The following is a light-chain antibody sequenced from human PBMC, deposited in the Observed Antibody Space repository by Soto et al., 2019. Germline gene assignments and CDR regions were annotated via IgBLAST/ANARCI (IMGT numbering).Light chain of an antibody. Sequence: QSALTQPASVSGSPGQSITISCTGTSSDIGFYNYVSWYQQYPGKAPNLLIHGVTNRPSGISYRFSGSKSGSTAYLTISGLRDADEADYYCSSYSTSFFYVFGTGTKLTVL. CDR3: SSYSTSFFYV. CDR2: GVT. J-gene: IGLJ1*01. CDR1: SSDIGFYNY. V-gene: IGLV2-14*01.